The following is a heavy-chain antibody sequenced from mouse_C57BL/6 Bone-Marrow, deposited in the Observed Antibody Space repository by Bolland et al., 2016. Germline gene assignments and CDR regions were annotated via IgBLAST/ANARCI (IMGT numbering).Heavy chain of an antibody. J-gene: IGHJ3*01. V-gene: IGHV1-42*01. D-gene: IGHD2-2*01. Sequence: PSTGGTTYNQKFKAKATLTVDKSSSTAYMQLKSLTSEDSAVYYCARLGGYDAWLAYWGQG. CDR2: PSTGGT. CDR3: ARLGGYDAWLAY.